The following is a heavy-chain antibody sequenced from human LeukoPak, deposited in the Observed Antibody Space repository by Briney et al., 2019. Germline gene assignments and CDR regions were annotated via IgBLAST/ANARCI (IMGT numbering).Heavy chain of an antibody. Sequence: GGSLRLSCAASGFTFSSYGMSWVRQAPGKGLEWVSAISGSGGSTYYADSVKGRFTISRDNSKNTLYLQMNSLRAEDTAVYYCAKRSYCSGGSCYWDSDAFDIWGQGTMVTVSS. D-gene: IGHD2-15*01. J-gene: IGHJ3*02. V-gene: IGHV3-23*01. CDR2: ISGSGGST. CDR1: GFTFSSYG. CDR3: AKRSYCSGGSCYWDSDAFDI.